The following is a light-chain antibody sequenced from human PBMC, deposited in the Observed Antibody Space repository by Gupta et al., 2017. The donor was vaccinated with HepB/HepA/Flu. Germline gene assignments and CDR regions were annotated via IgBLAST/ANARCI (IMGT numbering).Light chain of an antibody. CDR3: QQSYSTLT. V-gene: IGKV1-39*01. CDR1: QSISSY. J-gene: IGKJ4*01. Sequence: DIQMTQSPSSLSASVGDRVTITCRASQSISSYLNWYQQKPGKAPKLLIYAASRLQSGVPSRFSGSGSGTDFTLTSSRLQHEDFANYYCQQSYSTLTFGGGTKVEIK. CDR2: AAS.